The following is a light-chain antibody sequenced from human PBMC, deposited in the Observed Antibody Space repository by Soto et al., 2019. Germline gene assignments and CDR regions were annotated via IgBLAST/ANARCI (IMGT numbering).Light chain of an antibody. Sequence: IMMTQSPATLSVYPGERATLSCRASQSVSSNLAWYQQKPGQAPRLLIYGASTRATGIPARFSGSGSGTEFTLTISSLQSEDFAVYYCQHYNNWPDTFGQRTKVDIK. CDR1: QSVSSN. CDR3: QHYNNWPDT. V-gene: IGKV3-15*01. CDR2: GAS. J-gene: IGKJ1*01.